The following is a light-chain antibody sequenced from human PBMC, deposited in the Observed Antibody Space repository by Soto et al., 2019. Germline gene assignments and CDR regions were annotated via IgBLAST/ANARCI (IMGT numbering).Light chain of an antibody. Sequence: DIQMTQSPSTLPASVGDRVTITCRASQSIGDSLAWYQQKPGKAPYLLISDVSSLERGVPSRFSGSGSGTEFTLTISSMQPDDFATFYCQQYHGYSRTFGQGTKVDIK. CDR3: QQYHGYSRT. CDR1: QSIGDS. CDR2: DVS. J-gene: IGKJ1*01. V-gene: IGKV1-5*01.